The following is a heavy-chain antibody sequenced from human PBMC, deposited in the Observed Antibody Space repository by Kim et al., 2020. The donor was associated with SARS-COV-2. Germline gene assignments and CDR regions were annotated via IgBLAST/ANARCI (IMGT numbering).Heavy chain of an antibody. Sequence: SETLSLTCTVSGGSISSGGYYWSWIRQHPGKGLEWIGYIYYSGSTYYNPSLKSRVTISVDTSKNQFSLKLSSVTAADTAVYYCARFWSGYYFWFDPWGQGTLVTVSS. CDR1: GGSISSGGYY. CDR2: IYYSGST. V-gene: IGHV4-31*03. J-gene: IGHJ5*02. CDR3: ARFWSGYYFWFDP. D-gene: IGHD3-3*01.